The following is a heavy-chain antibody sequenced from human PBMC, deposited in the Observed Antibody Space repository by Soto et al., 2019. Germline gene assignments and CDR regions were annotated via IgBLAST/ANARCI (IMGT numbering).Heavy chain of an antibody. CDR2: IRSKAYGGTT. Sequence: PGGSLRLCCTASGFTFGDYAMSWFRQAPGKGLEWVGFIRSKAYGGTTEYAASVKGRFTISRDDSKSIAYLQMNSLKTEDTAVYYCTRLYYDILTGYFPSLTNYYYYYMDVWAKRTTVTGSS. CDR3: TRLYYDILTGYFPSLTNYYYYYMDV. V-gene: IGHV3-49*03. D-gene: IGHD3-9*01. CDR1: GFTFGDYA. J-gene: IGHJ6*03.